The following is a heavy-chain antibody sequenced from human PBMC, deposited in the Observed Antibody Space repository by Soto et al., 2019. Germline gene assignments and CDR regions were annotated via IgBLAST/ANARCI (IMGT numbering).Heavy chain of an antibody. D-gene: IGHD3-22*01. J-gene: IGHJ4*02. CDR2: IIPIFGTA. CDR1: GGTFSRHA. V-gene: IGHV1-69*01. CDR3: ARGWGYDSNDYYYAY. Sequence: QVQLVQSGAEVRKPGSSVKVSCKASGGTFSRHAISWVRQAPGQGLEWMGGIIPIFGTANHAQKFQGRVKNYSEQSTSTVYMELSSLRSEDTAMYYCARGWGYDSNDYYYAYWGQGTLVIVSS.